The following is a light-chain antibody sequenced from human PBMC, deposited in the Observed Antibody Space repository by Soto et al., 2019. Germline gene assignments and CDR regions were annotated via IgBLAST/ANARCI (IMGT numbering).Light chain of an antibody. CDR1: QGISSY. Sequence: AIRMTRSPSSFSASTGVRVTITCRAGQGISSYLAWYQQKPGKAPKLLIYAASTLQSGVPSRLSGSGSGPGLTLTISCLQSEDFATFYCQQFYSYPRTFGQGTQVEIK. V-gene: IGKV1-8*01. J-gene: IGKJ1*01. CDR3: QQFYSYPRT. CDR2: AAS.